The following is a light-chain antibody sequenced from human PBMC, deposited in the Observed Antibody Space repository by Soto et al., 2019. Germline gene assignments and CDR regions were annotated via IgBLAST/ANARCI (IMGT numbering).Light chain of an antibody. V-gene: IGKV1-9*01. CDR1: QGISSY. J-gene: IGKJ4*01. CDR2: GAS. CDR3: QQLINYPLT. Sequence: DTQLTQSPSFLSASVGDRVTITCRASQGISSYLAWYQQKPGKAPKLLINGASTLQSGVPSRFSGSGSGTEFTLQISSLQPEDFATYYCQQLINYPLTFGGGTKGEIE.